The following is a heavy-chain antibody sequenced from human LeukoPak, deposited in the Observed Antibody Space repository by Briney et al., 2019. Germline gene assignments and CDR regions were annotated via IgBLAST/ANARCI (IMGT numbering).Heavy chain of an antibody. D-gene: IGHD4-23*01. CDR3: ARNFAPVVPWFDP. J-gene: IGHJ5*02. V-gene: IGHV1-2*02. CDR2: INPNSGGT. CDR1: GYTFTGYY. Sequence: GASVKVSCKASGYTFTGYYMHWVRQAPGQGLEWMGWINPNSGGTNNAQKFQGRVTMTRDTSISTAYMELSRLRSDDTAVYYCARNFAPVVPWFDPWGQGTLVTVSS.